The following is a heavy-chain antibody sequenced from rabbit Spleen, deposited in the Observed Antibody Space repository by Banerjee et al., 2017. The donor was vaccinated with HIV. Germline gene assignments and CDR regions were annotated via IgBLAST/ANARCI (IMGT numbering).Heavy chain of an antibody. J-gene: IGHJ4*01. CDR2: IDPVFGIT. V-gene: IGHV1S7*01. CDR3: ARDGAGGSYFAL. CDR1: GFSLSNTHY. D-gene: IGHD8-1*01. Sequence: QLEESGGDLVKPEGSLTLACKVSGFSLSNTHYMNWVRQAPGKGLEWIGYIDPVFGITYYASWVNGRFSISRENAQNTVFLQMTSLTAADTATYFCARDGAGGSYFALWGPGTLVTVS.